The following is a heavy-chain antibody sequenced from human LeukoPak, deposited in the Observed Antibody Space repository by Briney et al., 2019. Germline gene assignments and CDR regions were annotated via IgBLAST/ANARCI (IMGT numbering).Heavy chain of an antibody. CDR1: GGSISGYY. D-gene: IGHD3-22*01. V-gene: IGHV4-4*07. CDR3: AGAYDRSVYQAMGFDY. Sequence: SETLSLTCTVSGGSISGYYWSWIRQPAGKGLEWIGRIYISGRTNYNPSLKSRVTISVDTSKSQFSLKLSSVAAADTAVYYCAGAYDRSVYQAMGFDYGGRGPLVTVP. J-gene: IGHJ4*02. CDR2: IYISGRT.